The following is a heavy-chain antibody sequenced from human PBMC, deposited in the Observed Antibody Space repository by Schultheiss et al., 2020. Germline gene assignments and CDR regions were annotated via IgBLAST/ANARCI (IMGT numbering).Heavy chain of an antibody. J-gene: IGHJ6*02. D-gene: IGHD2-2*01. V-gene: IGHV4-61*08. Sequence: AETLSLTCTVSGGSISSGGYYWSWIRQHPGKGLEWIGYIYYSGSTNYNPSLKSRVTISVDTSKNQFSLKLSSVTAADTAVYYCARDRPPSLGYYYGMDVWGQGTTVTVSS. CDR3: ARDRPPSLGYYYGMDV. CDR1: GGSISSGGYY. CDR2: IYYSGST.